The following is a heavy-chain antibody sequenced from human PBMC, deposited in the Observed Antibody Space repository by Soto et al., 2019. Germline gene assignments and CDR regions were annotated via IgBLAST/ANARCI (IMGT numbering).Heavy chain of an antibody. Sequence: PGGSLRLSCAASGFTFSSYAMSWVRQAPGKGLEWVSAISGSGGSTYYADSVKGRFTISRDNSKNTLYLQMNSLRAEDTAVYYCAKDPRSSSWYGWFDPWGQGTLVTVSS. D-gene: IGHD6-13*01. CDR3: AKDPRSSSWYGWFDP. J-gene: IGHJ5*02. CDR2: ISGSGGST. CDR1: GFTFSSYA. V-gene: IGHV3-23*01.